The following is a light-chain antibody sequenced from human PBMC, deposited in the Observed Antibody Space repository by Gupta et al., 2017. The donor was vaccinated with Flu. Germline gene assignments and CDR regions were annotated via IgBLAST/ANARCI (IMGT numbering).Light chain of an antibody. CDR3: SSDTSSNTLVV. V-gene: IGLV2-14*01. CDR1: SSDVGGYNY. CDR2: EVS. J-gene: IGLJ2*01. Sequence: SALTQPASVSGSPGQSITISCTGTSSDVGGYNYVSWYQQHPGKAPKLMIYEVSNRPSGVANRFSGSKCGNTASLTISGLQAEDEADYYCSSDTSSNTLVVFGGGTKLTVL.